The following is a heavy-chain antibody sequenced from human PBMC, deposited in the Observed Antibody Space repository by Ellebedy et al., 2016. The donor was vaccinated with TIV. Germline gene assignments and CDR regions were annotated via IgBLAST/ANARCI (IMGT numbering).Heavy chain of an antibody. J-gene: IGHJ4*02. Sequence: MPSETLSLTCTVSGGSIRNYYCTWIRQPPGTGLEWIGHMYYSGNSNYNPSLKSRVTMSIDTSKNQFSLKMSSVTAADTAVDYCAASESADSDYWGPGTLVTVS. CDR3: AASESADSDY. D-gene: IGHD2-2*01. CDR2: MYYSGNS. CDR1: GGSIRNYY. V-gene: IGHV4-59*01.